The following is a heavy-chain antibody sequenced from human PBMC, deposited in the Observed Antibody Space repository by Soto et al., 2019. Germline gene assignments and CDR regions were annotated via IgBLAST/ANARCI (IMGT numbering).Heavy chain of an antibody. CDR2: ISAFNGNT. J-gene: IGHJ6*03. V-gene: IGHV1-18*01. CDR3: ARDRGVAPPVAGNTHYYYNMDV. D-gene: IGHD6-19*01. Sequence: QDQLVQSGAEVKKPGASVTVSCKASGYSFTNYGITWVRQAPGQGLEWMGWISAFNGNTHYAQKLQGRVTMTTDASTSTAYMELRSLRSDDTAVYYCARDRGVAPPVAGNTHYYYNMDVWGKGTTVIVSS. CDR1: GYSFTNYG.